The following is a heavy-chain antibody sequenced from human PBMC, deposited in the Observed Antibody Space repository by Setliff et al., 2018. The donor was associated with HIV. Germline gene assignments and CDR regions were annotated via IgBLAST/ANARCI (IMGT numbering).Heavy chain of an antibody. CDR2: INAGNGNT. Sequence: ASVKVSCKASGYTFTSYAMHWVRQAPGQRLEWMGWINAGNGNTKYSQKFQGRVTITRDTSASTAYMELSSLRSEDTAVYYCARDIDRGAASIYGMDVWGQGTTVTVSS. J-gene: IGHJ6*02. CDR1: GYTFTSYA. D-gene: IGHD2-15*01. CDR3: ARDIDRGAASIYGMDV. V-gene: IGHV1-3*01.